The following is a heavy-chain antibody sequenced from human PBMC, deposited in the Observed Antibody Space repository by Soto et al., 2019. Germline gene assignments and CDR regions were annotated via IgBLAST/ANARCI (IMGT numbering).Heavy chain of an antibody. J-gene: IGHJ6*03. CDR1: GFTFSSYA. CDR3: AKEGTRGHLCDRYYYYYMDV. V-gene: IGHV3-23*01. CDR2: ISGTGGST. D-gene: IGHD5-18*01. Sequence: EVQLLESGGGLVQPGGSLRLSCAASGFTFSSYAMSWVRQAPGKGLEWVSAISGTGGSTYYADSVKGRFTISRDNSKNTLYLQMNSLRAEDTAVYYCAKEGTRGHLCDRYYYYYMDVWGKGTTVTVSS.